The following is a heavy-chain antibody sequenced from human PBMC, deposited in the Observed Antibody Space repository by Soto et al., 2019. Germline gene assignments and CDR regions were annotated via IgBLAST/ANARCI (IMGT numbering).Heavy chain of an antibody. CDR1: GDSVSSNSAV. D-gene: IGHD3-9*01. J-gene: IGHJ4*02. CDR3: VRLVGNSWLDH. CDR2: TYYRSQWHY. Sequence: PSQTLSLTCAISGDSVSSNSAVWHWIRQSPSRGLEWLGRTYYRSQWHYEYAVFVQSRISIDPDTSKNQFSLQLNSVTPEDTAVYYCVRLVGNSWLDHWGQGTLVTVSS. V-gene: IGHV6-1*01.